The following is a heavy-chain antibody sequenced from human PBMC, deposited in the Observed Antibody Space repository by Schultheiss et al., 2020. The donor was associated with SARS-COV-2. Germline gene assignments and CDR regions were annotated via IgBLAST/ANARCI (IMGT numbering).Heavy chain of an antibody. V-gene: IGHV3-64D*06. J-gene: IGHJ4*02. CDR3: VRELEGFDY. D-gene: IGHD3-3*01. Sequence: GGSLRLSCSASGFTFSTYAMHWVRQAPGKGLEYVSSITNNGGSTYYADSVKGRFTISRDNSKNTLYLQMSSLRFGDTAVYYCVRELEGFDYWGQGTLVTVSS. CDR2: ITNNGGST. CDR1: GFTFSTYA.